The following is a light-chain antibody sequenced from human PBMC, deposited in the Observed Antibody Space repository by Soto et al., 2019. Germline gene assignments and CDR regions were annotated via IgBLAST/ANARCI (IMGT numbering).Light chain of an antibody. CDR2: DAS. Sequence: EIVLTQSPATLSLSPGERATLSCRASQSVSSYLAWYQQKPGQAPRLLIYDASNRATGIPARFSGSGSGTDLTLPISRIEPEDFAVYYCQQRSKWPLTFGGGTKVEIK. J-gene: IGKJ4*01. CDR1: QSVSSY. CDR3: QQRSKWPLT. V-gene: IGKV3-11*01.